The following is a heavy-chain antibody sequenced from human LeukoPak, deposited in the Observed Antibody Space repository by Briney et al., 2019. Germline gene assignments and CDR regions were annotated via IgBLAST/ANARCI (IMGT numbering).Heavy chain of an antibody. Sequence: GGSLRLSCAASGFTFSSYEMNWVRQAPGKGPEWVSYISSSGSTIYYADSVKGRFTISRDNAKNSLYLQMNSLRAEDTAVYYCARRGGPPLEYYFDYWGQGTLVTVSS. V-gene: IGHV3-48*03. J-gene: IGHJ4*02. CDR2: ISSSGSTI. D-gene: IGHD2-15*01. CDR3: ARRGGPPLEYYFDY. CDR1: GFTFSSYE.